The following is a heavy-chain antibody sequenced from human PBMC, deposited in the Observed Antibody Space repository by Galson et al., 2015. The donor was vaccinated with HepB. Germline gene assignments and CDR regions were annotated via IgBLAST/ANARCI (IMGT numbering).Heavy chain of an antibody. D-gene: IGHD2-2*01. CDR3: ARESVVVVPAPSTSRYYYYYGMDV. CDR2: FDPEDGET. J-gene: IGHJ6*02. CDR1: GYTLTELS. Sequence: SVKVSCKVSGYTLTELSMHWVRQAPGKGLEWMGGFDPEDGETIYAQKFQGRVTMTEDTSTDTAYMELSSLRSEDTAVYYCARESVVVVPAPSTSRYYYYYGMDVWGQGTTVTVSS. V-gene: IGHV1-24*01.